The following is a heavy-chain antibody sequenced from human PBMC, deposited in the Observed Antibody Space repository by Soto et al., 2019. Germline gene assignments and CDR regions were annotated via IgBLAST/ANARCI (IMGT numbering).Heavy chain of an antibody. Sequence: PVGSLRLACAASGFTFSTYEFNWVRQAPGRGLEWISYISVSGNIIKYADSVKGRFTISRDNAENSLHLHMSSLRVDDTAVHFCVRDIMRASEDAYFDYCRQGTHLTVYS. V-gene: IGHV3-48*03. CDR3: VRDIMRASEDAYFDY. CDR1: GFTFSTYE. J-gene: IGHJ4*02. CDR2: ISVSGNII.